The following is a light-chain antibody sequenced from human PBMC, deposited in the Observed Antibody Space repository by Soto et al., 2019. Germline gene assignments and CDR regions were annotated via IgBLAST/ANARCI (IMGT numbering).Light chain of an antibody. CDR1: HRVLYSSNNKNY. J-gene: IGKJ4*01. CDR3: QPYDLLLT. Sequence: MVMVHIPPYVAGCLGKASTLHCNTSHRVLYSSNNKNYLAWYQQKPGQPPKLLIYWASTRESGVPDRFSGSGSGTDFSLTIIRLEPEDFAVYFCQPYDLLLTFRGGTKVDI. V-gene: IGKV4-1*01. CDR2: WAS.